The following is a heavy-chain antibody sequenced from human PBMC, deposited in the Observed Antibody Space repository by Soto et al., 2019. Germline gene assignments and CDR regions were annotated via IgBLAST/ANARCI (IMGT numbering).Heavy chain of an antibody. CDR3: ARTYKYYYYGMDV. V-gene: IGHV2-70*04. J-gene: IGHJ6*02. CDR1: GFSLSTSGMR. Sequence: ASGPTLVTPTHTLTLTCTFSGFSLSTSGMRVSWIRQPPGKALEWRARIDWDDDKFYSTSLKTRLTISKDTSKNQVVLTMTNMDPVDTATYYCARTYKYYYYGMDVWGQGTTVTV. D-gene: IGHD1-1*01. CDR2: IDWDDDK.